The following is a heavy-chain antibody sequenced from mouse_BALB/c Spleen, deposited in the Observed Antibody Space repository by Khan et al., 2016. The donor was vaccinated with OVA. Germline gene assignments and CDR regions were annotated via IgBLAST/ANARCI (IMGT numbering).Heavy chain of an antibody. D-gene: IGHD2-12*01. CDR2: FHPYNDDT. Sequence: QVQLQQPGTELVKPGASVKMSCKAFGYTFTTYPIEWMKQNHGKSLEWIGNFHPYNDDTKYNEKFKGKAKLTVEKSSCTVYLELSRLTSDDSAVYYCTRRNGDDDAWFAYWGQGTLVTVSA. CDR1: GYTFTTYP. V-gene: IGHV1-47*01. CDR3: TRRNGDDDAWFAY. J-gene: IGHJ3*01.